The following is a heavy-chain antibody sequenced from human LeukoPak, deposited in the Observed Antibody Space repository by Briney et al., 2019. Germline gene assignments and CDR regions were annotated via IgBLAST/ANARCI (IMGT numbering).Heavy chain of an antibody. J-gene: IGHJ6*02. CDR1: GFTFSSYG. CDR3: ARGWEQPKYFPDYYYGMDV. CDR2: IWYDGSNK. V-gene: IGHV3-33*01. D-gene: IGHD2/OR15-2a*01. Sequence: GGSLRLSCAASGFTFSSYGMHWVRQAPGKGLEGVAVIWYDGSNKYYADSVKGRFTISRDNSKNTLYLQMNSLRAEDTAVYYCARGWEQPKYFPDYYYGMDVWGQGTTVTVSS.